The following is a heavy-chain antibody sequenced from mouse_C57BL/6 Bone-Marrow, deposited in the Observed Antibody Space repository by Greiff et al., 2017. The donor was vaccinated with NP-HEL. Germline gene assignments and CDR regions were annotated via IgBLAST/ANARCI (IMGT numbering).Heavy chain of an antibody. CDR1: GYTFTSYW. Sequence: QVQLKQPGAELVMPGASVKLSCKASGYTFTSYWMHWVKQRPGQGLEWMGEIDPSDGYPNYNQKFKGKSTLTVDKSSSTAYMQLSSLTSEDSAVYYCARSYYGSSEQNYYAMDYWGQGTSVTVSS. V-gene: IGHV1-69*01. CDR2: IDPSDGYP. D-gene: IGHD1-1*01. J-gene: IGHJ4*01. CDR3: ARSYYGSSEQNYYAMDY.